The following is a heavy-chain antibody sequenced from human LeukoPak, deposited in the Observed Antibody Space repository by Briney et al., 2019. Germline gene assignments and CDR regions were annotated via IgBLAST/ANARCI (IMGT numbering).Heavy chain of an antibody. J-gene: IGHJ4*02. Sequence: KPSETLSLTCAVYGGSFSGYYWSWIRQPPGKGLEWIGEINHSGSTNYNLSLKSRVTISVDTSKNQFSLKLSSVTAADTAVYYCASSPIVVVPAAVSLFDYWGQGTLVTVSS. D-gene: IGHD2-2*01. V-gene: IGHV4-34*01. CDR1: GGSFSGYY. CDR2: INHSGST. CDR3: ASSPIVVVPAAVSLFDY.